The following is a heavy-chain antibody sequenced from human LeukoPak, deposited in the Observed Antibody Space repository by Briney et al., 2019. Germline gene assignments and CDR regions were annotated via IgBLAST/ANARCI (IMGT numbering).Heavy chain of an antibody. CDR2: IYYSGDT. Sequence: SETLSLTCTVSGGSISGDHWNWIRQPPGKGLEWIGNIYYSGDTNYNPSLKSRVTISVDTSKNQFSLKLSSVTAADTAVYYCARRNDFDIWGQGTMVTVSS. V-gene: IGHV4-59*08. CDR3: ARRNDFDI. CDR1: GGSISGDH. J-gene: IGHJ3*02.